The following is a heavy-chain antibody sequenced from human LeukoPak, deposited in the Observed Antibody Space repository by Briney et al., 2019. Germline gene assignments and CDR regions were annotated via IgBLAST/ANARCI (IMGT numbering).Heavy chain of an antibody. CDR1: GYTFTGYY. CDR3: ARRIRLGGSYLFDY. CDR2: INPNSGGT. J-gene: IGHJ4*02. V-gene: IGHV1-2*02. D-gene: IGHD1-26*01. Sequence: GASVKVSCKASGYTFTGYYMHWVRQAPGQGLEWMGWINPNSGGTNYAQKFQGRVTMTRDTSISTAYMELSRLRSDDTAVYYCARRIRLGGSYLFDYWGQGTLVTVSS.